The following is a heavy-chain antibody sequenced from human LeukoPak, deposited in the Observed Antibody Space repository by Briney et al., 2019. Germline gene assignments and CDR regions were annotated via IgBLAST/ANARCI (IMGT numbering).Heavy chain of an antibody. V-gene: IGHV4-34*01. CDR1: GGSFSGYY. D-gene: IGHD3-10*01. Sequence: SETLSLTCAVYGGSFSGYYWSWIRQPPGKGLEWIGEINHSGSTNYNPSLKSRVTISVDTSKNQFSLKLSSVTAADTAVYYCEYYYGSGSYSRDYWGQGTLVTVSS. J-gene: IGHJ4*02. CDR2: INHSGST. CDR3: EYYYGSGSYSRDY.